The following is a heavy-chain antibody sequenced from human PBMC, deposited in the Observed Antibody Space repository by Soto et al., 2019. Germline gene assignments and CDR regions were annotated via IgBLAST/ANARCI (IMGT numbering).Heavy chain of an antibody. J-gene: IGHJ6*02. D-gene: IGHD6-13*01. Sequence: GGSLRLSCAASGFTFGTYWMSWVRQAPGKGLEWVSSISSSSSYIYYADSVKGRFTISRDNAKNSLYLQMNSLRAEDTAVYYCARDRWEQQPERTVRDYYYYYGMDVWGQGTTVTVSS. CDR1: GFTFGTYW. CDR2: ISSSSSYI. V-gene: IGHV3-21*01. CDR3: ARDRWEQQPERTVRDYYYYYGMDV.